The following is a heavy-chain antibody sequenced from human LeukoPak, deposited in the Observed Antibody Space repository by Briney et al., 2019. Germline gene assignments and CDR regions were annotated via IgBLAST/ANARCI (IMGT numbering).Heavy chain of an antibody. V-gene: IGHV1-2*02. CDR3: ARELDIVVVPAAPQGIAAAGPPGY. Sequence: GASVKVSCKASGYTFTGYYMHWVRQAPGQGLEWMGWINPNSGGTNYAQKFQGRVTMTRDTSISTAYMEPSRLRSDDTAVYYCARELDIVVVPAAPQGIAAAGPPGYWGQGTLVTVSS. D-gene: IGHD2-2*03. J-gene: IGHJ4*02. CDR1: GYTFTGYY. CDR2: INPNSGGT.